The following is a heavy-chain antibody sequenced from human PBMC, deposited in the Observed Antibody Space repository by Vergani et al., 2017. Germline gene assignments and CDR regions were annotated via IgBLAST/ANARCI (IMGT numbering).Heavy chain of an antibody. D-gene: IGHD2-2*01. Sequence: QLQLQESGPGLLKPSETLSLTCTVSGGSISSSSYYWGWIRQPPGKGLEWIGSIYYSGSTYYNPSLKSRVTISVDTSKNQFSLKLSSVTAADTAVYYCASGGHIVVVPAAPYYYYYMDVWGKGTTVTVSS. CDR1: GGSISSSSYY. J-gene: IGHJ6*03. CDR2: IYYSGST. CDR3: ASGGHIVVVPAAPYYYYYMDV. V-gene: IGHV4-39*07.